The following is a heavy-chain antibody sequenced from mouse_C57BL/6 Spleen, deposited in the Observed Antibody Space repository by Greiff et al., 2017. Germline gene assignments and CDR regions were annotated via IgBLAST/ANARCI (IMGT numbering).Heavy chain of an antibody. CDR2: IDPSDSAT. CDR3: ARKDDYDSFAY. D-gene: IGHD2-4*01. CDR1: GYTFTSYW. V-gene: IGHV1-52*01. J-gene: IGHJ3*01. Sequence: QVQLQQPGAELVRPGSSVKLSCKASGYTFTSYWMHWVKQRPIQGLEWIGNIDPSDSATHYNQKFKDKATLTVDKSSSTAYMQLSSLTSEDSAVYYCARKDDYDSFAYWGQGTLVTVSA.